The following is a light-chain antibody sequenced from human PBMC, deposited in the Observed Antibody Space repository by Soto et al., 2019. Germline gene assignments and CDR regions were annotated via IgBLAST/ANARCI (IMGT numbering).Light chain of an antibody. CDR2: DAS. Sequence: DIQMTQSPSTLSASVGDRVTITCRASQSISSWLAWYQQKPGKAPKLLIYDASSLESGVPSRFSGSGSGTEFTLTISNLQPDDFPTYCIQQYNSYSPWTCGHGTKVEIK. J-gene: IGKJ1*01. CDR3: QQYNSYSPWT. V-gene: IGKV1-5*01. CDR1: QSISSW.